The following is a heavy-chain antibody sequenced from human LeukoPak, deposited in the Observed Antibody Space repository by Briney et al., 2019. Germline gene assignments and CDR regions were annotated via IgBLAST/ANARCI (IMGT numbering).Heavy chain of an antibody. CDR3: AREGYYGSGSYLRDY. V-gene: IGHV4-61*02. Sequence: SETLSLTCTASGGSISSGSYYWSWIRQPAGKGLEWIGRIYTSGSTNYNPSLKSRVTISVDTSKNQFSLKLSSVTAADTAVYYCAREGYYGSGSYLRDYWGQGTLVTVSS. D-gene: IGHD3-10*01. CDR2: IYTSGST. CDR1: GGSISSGSYY. J-gene: IGHJ4*02.